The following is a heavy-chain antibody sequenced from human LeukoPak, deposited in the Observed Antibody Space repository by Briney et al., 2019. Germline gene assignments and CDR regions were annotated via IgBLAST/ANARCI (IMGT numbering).Heavy chain of an antibody. D-gene: IGHD2-2*01. J-gene: IGHJ6*03. V-gene: IGHV1-18*01. CDR3: ARDRGPTSCCCMDV. CDR2: ISGYNGNT. Sequence: ASVKVSCKASGYTFTNYGITWVRQAPGQGLEWMGWISGYNGNTNYAQKFQGRVTMTTDTSTGTAYMELRSLRSDDTAVYYCARDRGPTSCCCMDVWGKGTTVTVSS. CDR1: GYTFTNYG.